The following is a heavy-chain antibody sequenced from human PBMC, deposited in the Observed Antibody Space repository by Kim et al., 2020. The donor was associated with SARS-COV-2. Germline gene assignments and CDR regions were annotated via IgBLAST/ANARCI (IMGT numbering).Heavy chain of an antibody. Sequence: GRFTISRDNAKNSLYLQMNSLRAEDTAVYYCARDRSGYDFWSGYYSWFDPWGQGTLVTVSS. D-gene: IGHD3-3*01. J-gene: IGHJ5*02. V-gene: IGHV3-11*06. CDR3: ARDRSGYDFWSGYYSWFDP.